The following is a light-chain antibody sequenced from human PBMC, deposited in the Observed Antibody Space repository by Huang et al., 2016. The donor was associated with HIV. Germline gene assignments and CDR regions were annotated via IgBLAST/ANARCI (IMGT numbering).Light chain of an antibody. V-gene: IGKV3-11*01. CDR1: QSVGSY. Sequence: EIILTQSPATLSLSPGERATLSCRASQSVGSYLAWYQQKPGQAPRLLIYAASNRATGIPARFSGGGSGTDFTLTIRGLERDDFAVYFCQQRSNRTPTTFGQGTKVE. CDR3: QQRSNRTPTT. J-gene: IGKJ1*01. CDR2: AAS.